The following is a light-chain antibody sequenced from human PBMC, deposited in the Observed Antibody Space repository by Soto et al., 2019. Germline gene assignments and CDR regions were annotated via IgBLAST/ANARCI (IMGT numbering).Light chain of an antibody. V-gene: IGLV2-14*04. CDR3: SSYTSSSIPYV. CDR1: SSDVGGYNY. CDR2: DVS. J-gene: IGLJ1*01. Sequence: GTSSDVGGYNYVSWYQQHPGKAPKLMIYDVSNRPSGVSNRFSGSKSGNTASLTISGLQAEDEADYYCSSYTSSSIPYVFGTGTKVTVL.